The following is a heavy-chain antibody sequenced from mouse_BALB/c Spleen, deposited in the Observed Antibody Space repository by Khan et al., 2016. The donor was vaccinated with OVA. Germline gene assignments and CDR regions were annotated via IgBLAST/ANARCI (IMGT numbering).Heavy chain of an antibody. CDR3: GRDGSRYNYAIDY. Sequence: EVQLQESGPGLVKPSQSLSLTCTVTGYSITSDYAWNWIRQFPGNKLEWMGYISYSGSTNYKPALKSRISITRDTSKNQFFLQLNSVTTEDTATYYCGRDGSRYNYAIDYWGQGTSVTVSS. CDR1: GYSITSDYA. V-gene: IGHV3-2*02. J-gene: IGHJ4*01. D-gene: IGHD2-3*01. CDR2: ISYSGST.